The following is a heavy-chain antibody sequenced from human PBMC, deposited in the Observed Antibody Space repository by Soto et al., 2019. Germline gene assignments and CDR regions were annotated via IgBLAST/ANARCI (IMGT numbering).Heavy chain of an antibody. D-gene: IGHD1-1*01. CDR1: GGFVSSGTYY. V-gene: IGHV4-34*01. CDR3: ARVERGTVTTVVDAFDI. Sequence: QVQLQQWGAGLLKHSETLSLTCAVYGGFVSSGTYYWSWIRQPPGKGLEWIGEMSHSGGTHFNPSLKSRVPISVDTSKNQFSLKMSSVTAADTALYYCARVERGTVTTVVDAFDIWGPGTMVTVSS. J-gene: IGHJ3*02. CDR2: MSHSGGT.